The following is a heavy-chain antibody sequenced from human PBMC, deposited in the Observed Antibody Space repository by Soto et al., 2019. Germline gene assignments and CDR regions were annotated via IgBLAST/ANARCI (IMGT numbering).Heavy chain of an antibody. Sequence: ASVKVSCKVSGYTLTELSMHWVRQAPGKGLEWMGGFDPEDGETIYAQKFQGRVTMTEDTSTDTAYMELSSLRSEDTAVYYCATDYYYDSSGSLYYFDYWGQGTLVTVS. J-gene: IGHJ4*02. V-gene: IGHV1-24*01. D-gene: IGHD3-22*01. CDR2: FDPEDGET. CDR3: ATDYYYDSSGSLYYFDY. CDR1: GYTLTELS.